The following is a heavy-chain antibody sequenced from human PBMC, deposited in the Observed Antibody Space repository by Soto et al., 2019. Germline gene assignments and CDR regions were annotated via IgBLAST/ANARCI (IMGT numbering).Heavy chain of an antibody. V-gene: IGHV1-2*04. CDR3: ARGHRPRAAAGLYNWFDP. J-gene: IGHJ5*02. CDR1: GYTFTGYY. CDR2: INPNSGGT. D-gene: IGHD6-13*01. Sequence: QVQLVQSGAEVKKPGASVKVSCKASGYTFTGYYMHWVRQAPGQGLEWMGWINPNSGGTNYAQKFQGWVTMTRDTSISTAYMELSRLRSDDTAVYYCARGHRPRAAAGLYNWFDPWGQGTLVTVSS.